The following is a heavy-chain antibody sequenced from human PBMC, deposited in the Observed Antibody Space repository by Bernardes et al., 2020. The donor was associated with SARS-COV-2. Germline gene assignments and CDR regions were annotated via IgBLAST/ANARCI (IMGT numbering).Heavy chain of an antibody. CDR2: IYYSGST. CDR1: GGSISRFY. J-gene: IGHJ6*03. CDR3: ARGTTSATWGYYYYMDV. Sequence: SETLSLTCTVSGGSISRFYWNWIRQPPGKGLEWIWYIYYSGSTNYNPSLKSRVTLSVDTSKNQFSLKLNSVTAADTAVYYCARGTTSATWGYYYYMDVWGRGTTVTVSS. D-gene: IGHD1-26*01. V-gene: IGHV4-59*01.